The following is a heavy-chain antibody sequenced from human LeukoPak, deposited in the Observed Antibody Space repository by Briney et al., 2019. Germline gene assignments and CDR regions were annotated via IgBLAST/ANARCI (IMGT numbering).Heavy chain of an antibody. V-gene: IGHV3-73*01. J-gene: IGHJ4*02. Sequence: TGGSLRLSCAASGFTFSGSAMHWVRQASGKGLEWVGRIRSKANSYATAYAASVKGRFTISRDDSKNTAYLQMNSLKTEDTAVYYCTSREVDSSGYYRFDYWGQGTLVTVSS. CDR1: GFTFSGSA. CDR2: IRSKANSYAT. D-gene: IGHD3-22*01. CDR3: TSREVDSSGYYRFDY.